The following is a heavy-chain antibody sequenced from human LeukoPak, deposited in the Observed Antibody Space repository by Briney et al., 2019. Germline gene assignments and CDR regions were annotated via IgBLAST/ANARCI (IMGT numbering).Heavy chain of an antibody. CDR3: ATYDNWVAGDV. Sequence: GGSLRLSCAASGFTFKDYWMSWVRQAPGKGPEWVANINKEGNEVHFVDSVKGRFTVSRDNAKNSLFLQMNSLRVEDTAVYYCATYDNWVAGDVWGQGTTVSVSS. D-gene: IGHD1-1*01. CDR1: GFTFKDYW. J-gene: IGHJ6*02. CDR2: INKEGNEV. V-gene: IGHV3-7*01.